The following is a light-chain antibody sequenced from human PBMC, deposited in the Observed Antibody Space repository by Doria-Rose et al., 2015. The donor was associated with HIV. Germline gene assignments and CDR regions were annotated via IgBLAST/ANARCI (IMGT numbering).Light chain of an antibody. V-gene: IGKV3-20*01. Sequence: TQSPGTLSLPPGERATLFCRASQSFSSTYLAWYQQKPNQAPSLLIYDGSTRATGIPDRFSASGSGTDFTLTINRLEPEDFALYYCHQYGTSWTFGQGTKVEI. CDR3: HQYGTSWT. J-gene: IGKJ1*01. CDR1: QSFSSTY. CDR2: DGS.